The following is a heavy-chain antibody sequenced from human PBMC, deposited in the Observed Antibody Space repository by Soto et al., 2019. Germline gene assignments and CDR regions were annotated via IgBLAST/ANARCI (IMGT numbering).Heavy chain of an antibody. D-gene: IGHD6-25*01. CDR3: ARERRRYSSGQGGYFDY. CDR1: GGTFSSYA. CDR2: IIPIFGTA. Sequence: SVNVSCKSSGGTFSSYAVSWVRQTPGQGLEWMGGIIPIFGTANYAQKFQGRVTITADESTSTAYMELSSLRSEDTAVYYCARERRRYSSGQGGYFDYWGQGTLVTVSS. J-gene: IGHJ4*02. V-gene: IGHV1-69*13.